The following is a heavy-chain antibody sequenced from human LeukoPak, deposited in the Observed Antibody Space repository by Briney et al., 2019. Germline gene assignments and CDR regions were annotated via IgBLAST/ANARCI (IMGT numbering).Heavy chain of an antibody. J-gene: IGHJ4*02. CDR3: AREGGYSGNYRDCYFDY. V-gene: IGHV1-46*01. CDR2: INPSGGST. D-gene: IGHD1-26*01. CDR1: GYTFTSYY. Sequence: ASVKVSCKASGYTFTSYYMHWVRQAPGQGLEWMGIINPSGGSTSYAQKFQGRVTMTRDTSTSTVYMELSSLRSEDTAVYYCAREGGYSGNYRDCYFDYWGQGTLVTVSS.